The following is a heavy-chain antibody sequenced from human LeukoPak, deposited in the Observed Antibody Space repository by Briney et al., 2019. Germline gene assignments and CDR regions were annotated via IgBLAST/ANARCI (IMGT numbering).Heavy chain of an antibody. V-gene: IGHV4-59*01. CDR2: IYDSGST. D-gene: IGHD3-9*01. J-gene: IGHJ5*02. Sequence: SETLSLTCTVSGCSISSYYWSWIRQSPGEGLEWIGYIYDSGSTNYNPSLKSRVTISVDTSRSQFSLKLSSVTAADTAVYYCAREDYNILTGSGDNWFDPWGQGTLVTVSS. CDR1: GCSISSYY. CDR3: AREDYNILTGSGDNWFDP.